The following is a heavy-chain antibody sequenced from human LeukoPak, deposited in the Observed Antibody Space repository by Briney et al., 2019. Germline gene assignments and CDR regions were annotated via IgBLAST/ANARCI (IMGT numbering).Heavy chain of an antibody. J-gene: IGHJ6*03. CDR1: GFTFNNYA. CDR3: ARNQDSSWYYYYMDV. Sequence: GGSLRLSCAASGFTFNNYAMSWVRQAPGKGLEWVSTITGSGGSTYSADPVKGRLTISRDNSKNTLYLQMNSLRADDTALYYCARNQDSSWYYYYMDVWGKGTTVTVSS. D-gene: IGHD6-13*01. CDR2: ITGSGGST. V-gene: IGHV3-23*01.